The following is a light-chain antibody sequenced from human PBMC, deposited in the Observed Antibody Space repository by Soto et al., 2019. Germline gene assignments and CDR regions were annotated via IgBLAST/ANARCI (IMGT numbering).Light chain of an antibody. CDR1: QTVRNNY. Sequence: EFVLTQSPGTLSLSPGERATLSFRASQTVRNNYLAWYQQKPVQAPRLLIYATSSRATGIPDRFSGSGSGTDFTLTISRLEPEDFAVYYCQQYGRSGTFGQGTKVDIK. V-gene: IGKV3-20*01. CDR3: QQYGRSGT. J-gene: IGKJ1*01. CDR2: ATS.